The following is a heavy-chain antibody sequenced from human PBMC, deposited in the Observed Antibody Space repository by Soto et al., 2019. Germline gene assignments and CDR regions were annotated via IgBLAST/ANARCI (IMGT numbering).Heavy chain of an antibody. J-gene: IGHJ5*02. V-gene: IGHV4-31*03. Sequence: SETLSLTCTVSGGSISSGGYYWSWIRQHPGKGLEWIGYIYYSGSTYYNPSLKSRVTISVDTSKNQFSLKLSSVTAADTAVYYCARGAPHVLRYFDWLFIAFVPWGQGTLVTVSS. CDR3: ARGAPHVLRYFDWLFIAFVP. CDR1: GGSISSGGYY. D-gene: IGHD3-9*01. CDR2: IYYSGST.